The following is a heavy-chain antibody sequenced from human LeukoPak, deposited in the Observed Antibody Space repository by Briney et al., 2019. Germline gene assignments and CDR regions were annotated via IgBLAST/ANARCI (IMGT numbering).Heavy chain of an antibody. CDR2: ISGSDGST. Sequence: GGSLRLSCAASGFTFNNYAMTWVRQAPGKGLEWVSAISGSDGSTYYSDSVTGRFTISRDNSKNTLYLQMASLRTDDTAVYYCAKDGYDFSSAYQIDLWGQGTLVTVSS. D-gene: IGHD3-3*01. J-gene: IGHJ5*02. CDR1: GFTFNNYA. V-gene: IGHV3-23*01. CDR3: AKDGYDFSSAYQIDL.